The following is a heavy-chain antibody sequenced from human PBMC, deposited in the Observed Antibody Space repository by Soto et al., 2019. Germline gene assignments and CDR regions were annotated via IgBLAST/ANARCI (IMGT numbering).Heavy chain of an antibody. CDR2: IYYSGST. Sequence: SETLSLTCTVSGGSISSSSYYWGWIRQPPGKGLEWIGSIYYSGSTYYNPSLKSRVTISVDTSKNQFSLKLSSVTAADTAVYYCARHVFNLISSSWSYYGMDVWGQGPTVT. V-gene: IGHV4-39*01. D-gene: IGHD6-13*01. CDR1: GGSISSSSYY. CDR3: ARHVFNLISSSWSYYGMDV. J-gene: IGHJ6*02.